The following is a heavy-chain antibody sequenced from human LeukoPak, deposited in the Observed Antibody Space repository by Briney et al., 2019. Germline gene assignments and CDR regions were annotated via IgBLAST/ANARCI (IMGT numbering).Heavy chain of an antibody. CDR3: ARDRGTVVTLEYFDY. D-gene: IGHD4-23*01. V-gene: IGHV1-18*01. J-gene: IGHJ4*02. CDR2: ISAYNGNT. Sequence: ASVKVSCKASGYTFTSYGISWVRQAPGQGLEWMGWISAYNGNTNYAQKLQGRVTMTTDTSTSTAYMELRSLRSDDTAVYHCARDRGTVVTLEYFDYWGQGTLVTVSS. CDR1: GYTFTSYG.